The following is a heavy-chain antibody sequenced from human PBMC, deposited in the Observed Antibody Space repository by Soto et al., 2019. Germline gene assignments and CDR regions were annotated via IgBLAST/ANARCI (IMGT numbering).Heavy chain of an antibody. D-gene: IGHD2-2*02. CDR3: ARGGQYRYFDY. J-gene: IGHJ4*02. V-gene: IGHV1-18*01. CDR2: ISPYNGDT. Sequence: QVQLVQSGAEVKKPGASVKVSCTTSGYTFTLFGITWVRQAPGQGLEWMGWISPYNGDTKYAEKLEGRGTLTTDTPTDTAYMELTSLTSDDTAEYYCARGGQYRYFDYWGQGTLVTVSS. CDR1: GYTFTLFG.